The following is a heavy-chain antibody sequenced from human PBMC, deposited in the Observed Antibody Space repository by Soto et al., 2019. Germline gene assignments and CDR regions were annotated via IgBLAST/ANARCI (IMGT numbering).Heavy chain of an antibody. D-gene: IGHD4-17*01. CDR2: IDDRGST. J-gene: IGHJ5*02. V-gene: IGHV4-59*01. Sequence: QVQLQESGPGLVKPSETLSLTCTISGGSIRSYYWSWIRQPPGKGLEWIGYIDDRGSTNYNPSLKSRITMSVDTSQNQFSLRMSSVTAVDTAVYYCARDMGQGYGERNWFDPWGQGTLVTVSS. CDR1: GGSIRSYY. CDR3: ARDMGQGYGERNWFDP.